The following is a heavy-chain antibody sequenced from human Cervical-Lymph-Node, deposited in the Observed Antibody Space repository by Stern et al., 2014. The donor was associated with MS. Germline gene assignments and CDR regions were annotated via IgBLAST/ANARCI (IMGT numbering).Heavy chain of an antibody. CDR3: ASSVGELTPEAV. J-gene: IGHJ6*02. V-gene: IGHV1-69*12. Sequence: QDKLVQSGAEVKKPGSSVRVSCKASGGTFSSYAISWVRQAPGQGLEWMGGIIPMFGTANYAQKFQGRVTITADDSTTTAYMEVSSLRSEDTAVYYCASSVGELTPEAVWGQGTTVTVFS. CDR1: GGTFSSYA. D-gene: IGHD3-10*01. CDR2: IIPMFGTA.